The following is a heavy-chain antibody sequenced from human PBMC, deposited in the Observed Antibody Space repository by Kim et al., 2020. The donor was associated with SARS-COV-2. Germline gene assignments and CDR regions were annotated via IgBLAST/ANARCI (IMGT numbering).Heavy chain of an antibody. D-gene: IGHD4-17*01. CDR1: GGSISSSSYY. J-gene: IGHJ5*02. Sequence: SETLSLTCTVSGGSISSSSYYWGWIRQPPGKGLAWIGSIYYRGSTDYNPSLKSPVTISVDTSKDQFSQKLSSVTAADTAVYYCARHDYGNNWLDPCGQGTLVTVSS. CDR3: ARHDYGNNWLDP. V-gene: IGHV4-39*01. CDR2: IYYRGST.